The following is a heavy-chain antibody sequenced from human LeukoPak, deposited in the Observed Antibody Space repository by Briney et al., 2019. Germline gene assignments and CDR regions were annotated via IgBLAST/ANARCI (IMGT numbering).Heavy chain of an antibody. CDR1: GFTFDDYG. D-gene: IGHD3-10*01. CDR3: VLTSGSGSYRGYLNY. V-gene: IGHV3-20*01. J-gene: IGHJ4*02. Sequence: QPGGSLRLSCVASGFTFDDYGIGWVRQAPGKGLEWVSGINWNGGSTDYADSVKGRFTISRDNAKNSVYLQMSSLRVEDTALYHCVLTSGSGSYRGYLNYWGQGTLVTVSS. CDR2: INWNGGST.